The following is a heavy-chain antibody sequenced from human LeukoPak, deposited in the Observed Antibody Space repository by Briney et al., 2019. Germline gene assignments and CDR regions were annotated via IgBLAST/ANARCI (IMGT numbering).Heavy chain of an antibody. J-gene: IGHJ4*02. CDR3: TTGVGSGSYFH. Sequence: GGSLRLSCAASGFTFSNAWMSWVRQAPGKGLEWVGRIKSKTDGGTTDYAAPVKGRFTISKDDSKNTLYLQMNSLKTEDPAVYYCTTGVGSGSYFHWGQETLVTVSS. CDR1: GFTFSNAW. V-gene: IGHV3-15*01. CDR2: IKSKTDGGTT. D-gene: IGHD1-26*01.